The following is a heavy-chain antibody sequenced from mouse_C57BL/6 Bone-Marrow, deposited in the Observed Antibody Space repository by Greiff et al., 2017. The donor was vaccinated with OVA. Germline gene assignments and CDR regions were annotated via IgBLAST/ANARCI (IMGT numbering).Heavy chain of an antibody. D-gene: IGHD1-1*01. Sequence: EVKLVESGGGLVQPGGSLKLSCAASGFTFSDYYMYWVRQTPEKRLEWVAYISNGGGSTYYPDTVKGRFTISRDNAKNTLYLQMSRLKSEDTAMYYCARSSIYYYGSSYWYFDVWGTGTTVTVSS. CDR3: ARSSIYYYGSSYWYFDV. V-gene: IGHV5-12*01. CDR1: GFTFSDYY. CDR2: ISNGGGST. J-gene: IGHJ1*03.